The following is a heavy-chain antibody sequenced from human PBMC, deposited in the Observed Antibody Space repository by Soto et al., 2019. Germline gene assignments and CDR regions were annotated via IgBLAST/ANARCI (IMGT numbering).Heavy chain of an antibody. D-gene: IGHD3-10*01. V-gene: IGHV1-24*01. CDR3: ASSYGSGYRAFDY. Sequence: ASVKVSCKVSGYTLTELSMHWVRQAPGKGLEWKGGFDPEDGETIYAQKFQGRVTMTEDTSTDTAYMELSSLRSEDTAEYYCASSYGSGYRAFDYWGQGALVTVSS. CDR1: GYTLTELS. J-gene: IGHJ4*02. CDR2: FDPEDGET.